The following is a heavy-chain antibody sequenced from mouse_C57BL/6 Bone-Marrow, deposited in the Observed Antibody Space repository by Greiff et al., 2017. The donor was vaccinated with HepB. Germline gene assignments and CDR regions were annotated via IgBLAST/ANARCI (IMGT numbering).Heavy chain of an antibody. CDR1: GYTFTAYW. D-gene: IGHD1-1*01. CDR3: FYGSSFDY. V-gene: IGHV1-9*01. CDR2: ILPGSGST. J-gene: IGHJ2*01. Sequence: VKLQESGAELMKPGASVKLSCKATGYTFTAYWIEWVKQSPGHGLEWIGEILPGSGSTNYNVKFKGKATFTADTSSNTAYMQLSSLTTEDSAIYYCFYGSSFDYWGQGTTLTVSS.